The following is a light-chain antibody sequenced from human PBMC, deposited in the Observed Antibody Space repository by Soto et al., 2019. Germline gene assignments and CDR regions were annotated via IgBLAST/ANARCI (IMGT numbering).Light chain of an antibody. CDR2: GAS. V-gene: IGKV3-20*01. J-gene: IGKJ4*01. CDR3: QQYGSSMGLN. CDR1: QSVSSSY. Sequence: EIVLTQSPGTLSLSPGERATLSCRASQSVSSSYLAWYQQKPGQAPRLLIYGASGRATGIPDRFSGSGSGTDFTLSISRLGHEDFAVYYCQQYGSSMGLNFGGGTKVAIK.